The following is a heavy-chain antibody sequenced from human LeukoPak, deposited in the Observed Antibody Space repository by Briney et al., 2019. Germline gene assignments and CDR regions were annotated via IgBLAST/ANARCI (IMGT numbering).Heavy chain of an antibody. D-gene: IGHD3-9*01. Sequence: GGSLTLSCAASGFTFSNYWVHWVRQAPGKGLAWVSRINRDGSTTKYADSVKGRVTVSRDNAKNTLHFQMNSVRAEDTAVYYCARRYFDWFLGAGGSLDIWGQGTMVTVSS. CDR2: INRDGSTT. CDR1: GFTFSNYW. CDR3: ARRYFDWFLGAGGSLDI. J-gene: IGHJ3*02. V-gene: IGHV3-74*03.